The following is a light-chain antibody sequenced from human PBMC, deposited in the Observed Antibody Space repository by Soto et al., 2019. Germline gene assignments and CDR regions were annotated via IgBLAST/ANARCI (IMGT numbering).Light chain of an antibody. CDR3: QQYDNLQWT. CDR1: QDISNY. CDR2: DAS. Sequence: DIQMTQSPSSLSASVGDRVTITCQASQDISNYLNWYQQKPGKAPKLPIYDASNLETGVPSRFSGSGSGTDFTFTISSLQPEDIATYYCQQYDNLQWTFGQGTKVEIK. J-gene: IGKJ1*01. V-gene: IGKV1-33*01.